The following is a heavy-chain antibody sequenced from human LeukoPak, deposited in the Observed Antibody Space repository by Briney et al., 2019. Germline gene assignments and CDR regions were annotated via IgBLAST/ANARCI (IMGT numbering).Heavy chain of an antibody. D-gene: IGHD6-19*01. V-gene: IGHV3-30-3*01. CDR2: ISYDGSNK. CDR3: ARAPHPYSSGWFDAFDI. Sequence: GGSLRLSCAASGFTFSSYAMHWVRQAPGKGLEWVAVISYDGSNKYYADSVKGRFTISRDNSKNTLYLQMNSLRAEDTAVYYCARAPHPYSSGWFDAFDIWGQGTMVTVSS. J-gene: IGHJ3*02. CDR1: GFTFSSYA.